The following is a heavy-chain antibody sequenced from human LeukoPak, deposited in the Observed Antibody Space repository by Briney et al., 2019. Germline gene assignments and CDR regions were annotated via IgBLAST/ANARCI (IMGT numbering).Heavy chain of an antibody. CDR1: GYSISSGYY. D-gene: IGHD5-18*01. CDR3: ARDRGYSYGHFDY. CDR2: IYYSGST. Sequence: SETLSLTCTVSGYSISSGYYWGWIRPPPGKGLEWIGSIYYSGSTYYNPFLKSRVTISVDTSKNQFSLKLSSVTAADTAVYYCARDRGYSYGHFDYWGQGTLVTVSS. J-gene: IGHJ4*02. V-gene: IGHV4-38-2*02.